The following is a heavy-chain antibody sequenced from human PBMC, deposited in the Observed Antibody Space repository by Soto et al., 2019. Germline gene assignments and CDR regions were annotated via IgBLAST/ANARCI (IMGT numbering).Heavy chain of an antibody. CDR3: ARQYSGSVDY. CDR2: IYYSGST. D-gene: IGHD5-12*01. Sequence: SETLSLTCTVSGGSISSSSYYWGWIRQPPGKGLEWIGSIYYSGSTYYNPSLKSRVTISVDTSKNQFSLKLSSVTAADTAVYYCARQYSGSVDYWGQGTLVTVPS. CDR1: GGSISSSSYY. V-gene: IGHV4-39*01. J-gene: IGHJ4*02.